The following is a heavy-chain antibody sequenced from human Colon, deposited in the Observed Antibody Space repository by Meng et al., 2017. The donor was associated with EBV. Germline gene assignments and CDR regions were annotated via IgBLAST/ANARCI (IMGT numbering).Heavy chain of an antibody. D-gene: IGHD2-2*01. CDR3: ARVRVIPAAVGFDY. Sequence: GQLQGWGPGLVGASGTPSLTCAVAGGAISTSDWWSWFRQPPGKGLEWIGEIYRGGGTNYNPSFKSRVTISVDTSNNHFSLKLSYVTAADTAVYYCARVRVIPAAVGFDYWGQGTLVTVSS. CDR1: GGAISTSDW. V-gene: IGHV4-4*02. J-gene: IGHJ4*02. CDR2: IYRGGGT.